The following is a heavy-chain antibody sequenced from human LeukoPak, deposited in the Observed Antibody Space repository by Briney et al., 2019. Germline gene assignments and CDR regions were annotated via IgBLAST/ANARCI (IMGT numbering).Heavy chain of an antibody. CDR3: ARGRPHGNDY. J-gene: IGHJ4*02. CDR2: ISWNSGSI. V-gene: IGHV3-9*01. Sequence: GGSLRLSCAASGFTFDDYAMHWVRQAPGKGLEWVSGISWNSGSIGYADSVKGRFSISRDNAKNTLYLQMNSLRVEDTAVYYCARGRPHGNDYWGQGTLVTVSS. D-gene: IGHD4-23*01. CDR1: GFTFDDYA.